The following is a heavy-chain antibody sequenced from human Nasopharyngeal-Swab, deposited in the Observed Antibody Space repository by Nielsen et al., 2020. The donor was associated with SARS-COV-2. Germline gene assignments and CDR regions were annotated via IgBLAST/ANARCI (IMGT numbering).Heavy chain of an antibody. CDR2: ISYDGINK. D-gene: IGHD6-13*01. CDR1: GFTFSSYA. CDR3: ARPLSRDSTWTTEANWFDP. V-gene: IGHV3-30-3*01. Sequence: GGSLRLSCAASGFTFSSYAMHWVRQAPGKGLEWVAVISYDGINKYYADSVKGRFTISRDNSKNTLYLQMNSLRAEDTALYHCARPLSRDSTWTTEANWFDPWGQGTLVTVSS. J-gene: IGHJ5*02.